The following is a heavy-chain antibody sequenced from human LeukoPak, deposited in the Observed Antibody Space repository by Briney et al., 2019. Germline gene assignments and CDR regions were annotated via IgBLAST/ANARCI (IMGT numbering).Heavy chain of an antibody. V-gene: IGHV4-30-4*01. CDR3: SRVGPRDTVYDS. CDR1: GGSISSDDYY. D-gene: IGHD5/OR15-5a*01. J-gene: IGHJ4*02. Sequence: PSEILSLTCTVSGGSISSDDYYWSWIRQPPGKGLEWIGCISYNGSTVYNLSLKSRVTMSVDTSKNQFSLKLNSVTAADTAVYYCSRVGPRDTVYDSWGQGTLVTVSS. CDR2: ISYNGST.